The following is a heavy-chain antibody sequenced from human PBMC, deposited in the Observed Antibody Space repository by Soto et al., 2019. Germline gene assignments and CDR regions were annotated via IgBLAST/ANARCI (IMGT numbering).Heavy chain of an antibody. Sequence: PVGSLRLSCAASGFTFSSYEMNWVRQAPGKGLEWVSYISSSGSTIYYADSVKGRFTISRDNAKNSLYLQMNSLRAEDTAVYYCARNRYCSSTSCLPNLLYYYYGMDVWGQGTTVTVSS. V-gene: IGHV3-48*03. CDR3: ARNRYCSSTSCLPNLLYYYYGMDV. CDR1: GFTFSSYE. D-gene: IGHD2-2*01. CDR2: ISSSGSTI. J-gene: IGHJ6*02.